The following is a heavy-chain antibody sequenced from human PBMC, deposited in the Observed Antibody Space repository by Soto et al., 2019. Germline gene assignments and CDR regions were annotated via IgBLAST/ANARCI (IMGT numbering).Heavy chain of an antibody. V-gene: IGHV3-23*01. J-gene: IGHJ4*02. D-gene: IGHD6-6*01. CDR2: ISNGGGST. Sequence: PGGSLRLSCAASGVTFSSYAMSWVRQAPGKGLEWVSTISNGGGSTYYADSVKGRFTISRDNSKNTLYLQMDSLRAEDTAVYYCAKAMRVYYFDYWGQGTLVTVSS. CDR3: AKAMRVYYFDY. CDR1: GVTFSSYA.